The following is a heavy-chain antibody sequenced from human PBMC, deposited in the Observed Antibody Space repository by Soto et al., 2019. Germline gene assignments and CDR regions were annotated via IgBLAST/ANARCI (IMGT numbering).Heavy chain of an antibody. D-gene: IGHD2-21*01. V-gene: IGHV4-59*11. Sequence: QEQLQESGPGLVKPSETLSLTCTVAGGSLTDHYWNWFRQSPGKGLHWIGYVYYSGGTNYNPSLKSRVTMSVDTSKNQFSLNLRSVTAADTAVYYCARGNDWKSSTFDIWGQGTMVSVSS. J-gene: IGHJ3*02. CDR3: ARGNDWKSSTFDI. CDR2: VYYSGGT. CDR1: GGSLTDHY.